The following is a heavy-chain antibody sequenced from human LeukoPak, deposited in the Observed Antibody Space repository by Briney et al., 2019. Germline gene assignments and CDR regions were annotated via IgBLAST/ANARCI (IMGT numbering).Heavy chain of an antibody. V-gene: IGHV1-69*05. CDR1: GYTFTSYG. CDR2: IIPIFGTA. J-gene: IGHJ4*02. D-gene: IGHD2-8*01. CDR3: ASTDCTNGVCYTCDY. Sequence: ASVKVSCKASGYTFTSYGISWVRQAPGQGLEWMGRIIPIFGTANYAQKFQGRVTITTDESTSTAYMELSSLRSEDTAAYYCASTDCTNGVCYTCDYWGQGTLVTVSS.